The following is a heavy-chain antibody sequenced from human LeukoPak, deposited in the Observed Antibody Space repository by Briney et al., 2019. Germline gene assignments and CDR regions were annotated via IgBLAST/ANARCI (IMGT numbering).Heavy chain of an antibody. CDR2: IYSGGST. J-gene: IGHJ4*02. CDR3: ARSGEAGTFDY. Sequence: GGSLRLSFAVSGFTVSSNYMNWVRQAPGKGLEWVSVIYSGGSTYYADSVKGRFTISRDSSKNTLYVQMNSLRVEDTAVYYCARSGEAGTFDYWGRGALVTVST. V-gene: IGHV3-66*01. CDR1: GFTVSSNY. D-gene: IGHD6-13*01.